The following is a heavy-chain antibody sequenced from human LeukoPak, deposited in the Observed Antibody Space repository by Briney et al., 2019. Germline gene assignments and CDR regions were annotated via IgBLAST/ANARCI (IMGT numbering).Heavy chain of an antibody. J-gene: IGHJ4*02. CDR3: ARADGTVAGPSGDY. V-gene: IGHV1-46*01. CDR1: GYTFTNYY. CDR2: IDPSAGST. D-gene: IGHD6-19*01. Sequence: ASVKVSCKASGYTFTNYYMHWVRQAPGQGLEWMGVIDPSAGSTTYAQKFQGRVTMTRDTATSTAYMELRSLRSDDTAVYYCARADGTVAGPSGDYWGQGTLVTVSS.